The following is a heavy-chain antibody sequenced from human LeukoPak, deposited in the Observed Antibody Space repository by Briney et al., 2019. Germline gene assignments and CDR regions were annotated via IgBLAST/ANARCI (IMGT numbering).Heavy chain of an antibody. J-gene: IGHJ4*02. CDR3: AKAGALLLWLFDY. D-gene: IGHD3-10*01. CDR1: GFTVSTNY. V-gene: IGHV3-66*01. Sequence: SGGSLRLSCAASGFTVSTNYMSWVRQAPGKGLEWVSLVYSGGTTYHADSVKGRFTISRDDSKNTLYLQMNSLRAEDTAVYYCAKAGALLLWLFDYWGQGTLVTVSS. CDR2: VYSGGTT.